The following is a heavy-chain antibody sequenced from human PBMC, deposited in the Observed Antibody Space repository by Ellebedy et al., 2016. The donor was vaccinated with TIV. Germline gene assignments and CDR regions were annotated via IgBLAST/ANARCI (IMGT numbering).Heavy chain of an antibody. Sequence: GSLRLSCTVSGGSISSSSYYWGWIRQPPGKGLEWIGSIYYSGSTYYNPSLKSRVTISVDTSKNQFSLKLSSVTAADTAVYYCARGTDYYDSSGPSYYFDYWGQGTLVTVSS. V-gene: IGHV4-39*01. CDR2: IYYSGST. J-gene: IGHJ4*02. CDR3: ARGTDYYDSSGPSYYFDY. D-gene: IGHD3-22*01. CDR1: GGSISSSSYY.